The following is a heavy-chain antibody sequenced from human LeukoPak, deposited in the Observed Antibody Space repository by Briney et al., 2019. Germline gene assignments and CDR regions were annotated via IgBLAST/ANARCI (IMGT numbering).Heavy chain of an antibody. V-gene: IGHV4-39*07. CDR2: IYYSGST. CDR3: ARVHSSSSSRYFDL. J-gene: IGHJ2*01. CDR1: GGSISSSSYY. Sequence: SQTLSLTCTVSGGSISSSSYYWGWIRQPPGKGLEWIGSIYYSGSTYYNPSLKSRVTISVDTSKNQFSLKLSSVTAADTAVYYCARVHSSSSSRYFDLWGRGTLVTVSS. D-gene: IGHD6-6*01.